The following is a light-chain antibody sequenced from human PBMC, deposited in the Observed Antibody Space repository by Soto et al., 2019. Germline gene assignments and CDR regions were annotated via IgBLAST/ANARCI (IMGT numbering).Light chain of an antibody. V-gene: IGLV2-14*01. CDR2: DVS. CDR3: SSYTSSSTVV. J-gene: IGLJ2*01. CDR1: SSDVGGHNY. Sequence: QSALTQPASVSGSPGQSITISCTGTSSDVGGHNYVSWYQQHPGKAPKLMIYDVSNRPSGISNRFSGSKSGNTASLTISGLQAEDEADYYCSSYTSSSTVVFGGGAKVPVL.